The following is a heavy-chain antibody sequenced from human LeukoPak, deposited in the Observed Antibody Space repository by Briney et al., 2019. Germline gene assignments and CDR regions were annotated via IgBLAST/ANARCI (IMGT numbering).Heavy chain of an antibody. CDR1: GFTFSSYS. J-gene: IGHJ4*02. CDR3: ARVRGYGDSPAFFSVDY. CDR2: ISSSSSYI. V-gene: IGHV3-21*01. D-gene: IGHD4-17*01. Sequence: GGSLRLSCAASGFTFSSYSMNWVRQAPGKGLEWVSSISSSSSYIYYADSVKGRFTISRDNAKNSLYLQMNSLRAEDTAVYYCARVRGYGDSPAFFSVDYWGQGTLVTVSS.